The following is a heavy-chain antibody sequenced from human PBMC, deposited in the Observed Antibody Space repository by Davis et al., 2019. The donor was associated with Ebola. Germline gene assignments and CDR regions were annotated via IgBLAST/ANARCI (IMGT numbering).Heavy chain of an antibody. D-gene: IGHD1/OR15-1a*01. CDR1: GFTFSSYH. Sequence: GESLKISCAGSGFTFSSYHMNWFRQPPGKGLEWVLSITTSGSDILQADSLKGRFPFSRDNAGNSLYLQMNSLRTEDKAVYYCSRGTKDYYGIDVWGPGTTVTVSS. J-gene: IGHJ6*02. CDR2: ITTSGSDI. CDR3: SRGTKDYYGIDV. V-gene: IGHV3-21*01.